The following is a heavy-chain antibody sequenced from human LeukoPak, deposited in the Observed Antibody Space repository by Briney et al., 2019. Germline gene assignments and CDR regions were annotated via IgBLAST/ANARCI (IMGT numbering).Heavy chain of an antibody. V-gene: IGHV4-61*01. Sequence: NPSETLSLTCTVSGGSISSGSYYWSWIRQPPGKGLEWIGYSHYSGSTNYNPSLKSRVTISVDTSKNQVSLKLSSVTAADTAVYYCARAGPPVTTFFSFNYWGQGTLVTVSS. J-gene: IGHJ4*02. CDR1: GGSISSGSYY. D-gene: IGHD4-17*01. CDR2: SHYSGST. CDR3: ARAGPPVTTFFSFNY.